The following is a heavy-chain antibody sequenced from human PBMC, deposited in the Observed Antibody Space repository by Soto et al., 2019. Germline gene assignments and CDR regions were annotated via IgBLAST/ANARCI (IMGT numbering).Heavy chain of an antibody. D-gene: IGHD3-3*01. CDR3: ARDALTISSFDP. CDR2: IWYDGSNK. Sequence: GGSLRLSCAASGFTFSSYGMHWVRQTPGKGLEWVAVIWYDGSNKYYADSVKGRFTISRDNSKNTLYLQMNSLRAEDTAVYYCARDALTISSFDPWGQGTLVTVSS. V-gene: IGHV3-33*01. J-gene: IGHJ5*02. CDR1: GFTFSSYG.